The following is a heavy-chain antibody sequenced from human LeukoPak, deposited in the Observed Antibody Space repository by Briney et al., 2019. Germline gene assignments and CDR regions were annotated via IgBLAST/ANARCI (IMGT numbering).Heavy chain of an antibody. Sequence: ASVKVSCKASGYTFTSYAMNWVRQAPGQGLEWMGWINTNTGNPTYAQGFTGRYVFSLDTSVSTAYLQISSLKAEDTAVYYCARDRVLLWFGESYYFDYWGQGTLVTVSS. D-gene: IGHD3-10*01. CDR1: GYTFTSYA. CDR3: ARDRVLLWFGESYYFDY. V-gene: IGHV7-4-1*02. CDR2: INTNTGNP. J-gene: IGHJ4*02.